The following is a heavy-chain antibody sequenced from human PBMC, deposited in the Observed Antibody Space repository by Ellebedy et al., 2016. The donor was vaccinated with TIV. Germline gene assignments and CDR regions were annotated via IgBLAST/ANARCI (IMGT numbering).Heavy chain of an antibody. Sequence: GESLKISCAASGFTFSSYSMKWVRQAPGKGLEWVSYISTSGSMTSYTDSVKGRFTISRDNAKNSLYLQMNSLRAEDTAVYFCARSRGVSYWGQGTLVTVSS. D-gene: IGHD2-8*01. CDR3: ARSRGVSY. CDR1: GFTFSSYS. V-gene: IGHV3-48*01. J-gene: IGHJ4*02. CDR2: ISTSGSMT.